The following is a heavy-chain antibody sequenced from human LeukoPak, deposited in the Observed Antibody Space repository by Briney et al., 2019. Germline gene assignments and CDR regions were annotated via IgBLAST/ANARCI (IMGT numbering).Heavy chain of an antibody. CDR2: MNPNSGNT. D-gene: IGHD2-15*01. Sequence: GASVTVSCKASGYTFTSYDINWGRQATGQGLELMGWMNPNSGNTGYAQKFQGRVTMTRNTSISTAYMELSSLRSEDTAVYYCARANAYCSGGSCLVAFDIWGQGTMVTVSS. V-gene: IGHV1-8*01. CDR3: ARANAYCSGGSCLVAFDI. CDR1: GYTFTSYD. J-gene: IGHJ3*02.